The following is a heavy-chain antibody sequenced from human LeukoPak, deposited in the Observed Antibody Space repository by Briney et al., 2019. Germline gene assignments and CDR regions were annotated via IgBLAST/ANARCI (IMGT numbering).Heavy chain of an antibody. D-gene: IGHD2-21*01. J-gene: IGHJ4*02. CDR2: ISSASSTM. CDR3: ARSRLRDMDY. CDR1: GFALSSYS. V-gene: IGHV3-48*04. Sequence: PGGSLRLSCAASGFALSSYSMNWVRQAPGKGLEWISYISSASSTMYYADSVKGRFTTSRDNAKNSVYLQVNTLRAEDTAVYYCARSRLRDMDYWGQGTLLTVSS.